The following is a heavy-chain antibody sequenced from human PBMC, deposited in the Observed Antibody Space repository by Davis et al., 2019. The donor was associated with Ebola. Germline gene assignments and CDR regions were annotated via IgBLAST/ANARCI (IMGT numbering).Heavy chain of an antibody. V-gene: IGHV5-51*01. Sequence: GESLKISCQDSGDSFSTHWIGWVRQMPGKGLEWMGIIFTGDSDTRYSPSFRGQVTIPADKSIKTAFLQWSSLKASDTAMYYCARQGYYDSSGYSSYYYYGMDVWGQGTTVTVSS. CDR3: ARQGYYDSSGYSSYYYYGMDV. D-gene: IGHD3-22*01. CDR2: IFTGDSDT. CDR1: GDSFSTHW. J-gene: IGHJ6*02.